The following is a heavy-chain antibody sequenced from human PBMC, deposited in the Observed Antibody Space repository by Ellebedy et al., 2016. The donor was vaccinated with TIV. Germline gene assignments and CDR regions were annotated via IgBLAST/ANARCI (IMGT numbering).Heavy chain of an antibody. J-gene: IGHJ4*02. CDR1: GYTFTKYG. D-gene: IGHD6-13*01. V-gene: IGHV1-18*04. CDR3: TRIEYSTSRFDY. CDR2: ISGYNGDT. Sequence: ASVKVSCKASGYTFTKYGISWVRQAPGQGLEWMGWISGYNGDTNYAQKFQGRVTMTRDTSLSTAYMELNRLTSDDTAVYYCTRIEYSTSRFDYWGLGSLVTVSS.